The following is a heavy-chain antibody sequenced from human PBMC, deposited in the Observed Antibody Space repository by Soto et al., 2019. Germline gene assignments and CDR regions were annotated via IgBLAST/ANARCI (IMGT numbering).Heavy chain of an antibody. D-gene: IGHD3-9*01. Sequence: QLQLQESGPGLVKPSETLSLTCSVSGDSINSDNYYWGWIRQPPGKGLEWIGSIYYRGNTYYNPSLKTRVPISLDKSKSQFSLKRNSVTAADSAVYFCARLEGLATISYYFDYWGQGTLVTVSS. V-gene: IGHV4-39*01. CDR1: GDSINSDNYY. CDR2: IYYRGNT. CDR3: ARLEGLATISYYFDY. J-gene: IGHJ4*02.